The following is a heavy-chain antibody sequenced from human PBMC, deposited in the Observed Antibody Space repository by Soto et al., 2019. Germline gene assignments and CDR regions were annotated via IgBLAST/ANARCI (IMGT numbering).Heavy chain of an antibody. CDR2: IYYSWST. J-gene: IGHJ4*02. Sequence: PSETLSLTCTVSGGSISSYYWSWIRQPPGKGLEWIGYIYYSWSTNYNPSLKSRVTISVDTAKNQFTLTLSSVTAADPAVYYSARDRTLLAYWGQGTLVTVSS. D-gene: IGHD1-26*01. V-gene: IGHV4-59*01. CDR3: ARDRTLLAY. CDR1: GGSISSYY.